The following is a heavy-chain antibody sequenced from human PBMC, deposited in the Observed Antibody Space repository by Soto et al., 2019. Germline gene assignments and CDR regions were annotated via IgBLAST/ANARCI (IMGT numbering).Heavy chain of an antibody. V-gene: IGHV3-23*01. CDR3: AKAISGYYAPLDY. J-gene: IGHJ4*02. Sequence: GGSLRLSCAASGFTFSNYAMGWVRQAPGKGLEWVSVISGGADDTHYADSVKGRFTISRDNSKNTLYVQMDSLRAEDTAVYYSAKAISGYYAPLDYWGQGMRVTVSS. D-gene: IGHD3-22*01. CDR2: ISGGADDT. CDR1: GFTFSNYA.